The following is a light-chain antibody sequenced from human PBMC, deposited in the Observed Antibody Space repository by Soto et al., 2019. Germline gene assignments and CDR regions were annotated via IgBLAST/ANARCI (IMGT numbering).Light chain of an antibody. V-gene: IGKV3-11*01. CDR3: QQGSNWPPWT. CDR2: DAS. CDR1: QSVSSY. J-gene: IGKJ1*01. Sequence: EIVLTQSPATLSLSPGERATLSCRASQSVSSYLAWYQQKPGQAPRLLIYDASNRATGIPARFSGIGYGTDFTLTISILEPEDFAVYYCQQGSNWPPWTFGQGTKVEIK.